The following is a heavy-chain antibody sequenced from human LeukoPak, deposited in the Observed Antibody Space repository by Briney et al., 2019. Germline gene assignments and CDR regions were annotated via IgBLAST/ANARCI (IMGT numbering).Heavy chain of an antibody. J-gene: IGHJ6*03. CDR2: IDTNTGNP. CDR3: ARRSMVQHMDV. CDR1: GYTFTSYD. Sequence: ASVKVSCKASGYTFTSYDINWVRQATGQGLEYMGWIDTNTGNPSYAQAFTGRIVFSLDTSVSTAYLEIRSLKAEDSAVYFCARRSMVQHMDVWGKGTTVIVSS. V-gene: IGHV7-4-1*02. D-gene: IGHD3-10*01.